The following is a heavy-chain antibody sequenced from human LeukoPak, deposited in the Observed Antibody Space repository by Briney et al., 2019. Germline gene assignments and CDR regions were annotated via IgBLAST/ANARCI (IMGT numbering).Heavy chain of an antibody. V-gene: IGHV3-7*01. D-gene: IGHD5-12*01. J-gene: IGHJ4*02. CDR2: IKNDGSDK. Sequence: GGSLRLSCEASGFSFSAAWMTWVRQAPGKGLEWVATIKNDGSDKYYVDSVKGRFTLTRDNAKNSVYLQMNSLRVEDTAVYYCVNLGYSDGGQGTLVTVSS. CDR1: GFSFSAAW. CDR3: VNLGYSD.